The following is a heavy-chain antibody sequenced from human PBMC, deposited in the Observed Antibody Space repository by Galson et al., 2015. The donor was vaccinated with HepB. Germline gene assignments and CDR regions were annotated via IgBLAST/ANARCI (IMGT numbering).Heavy chain of an antibody. CDR2: MHYRGST. CDR1: GGSISSGIYY. Sequence: TLSLSCTVSGGSISSGIYYWSWVRQHPGKGLEWIAHMHYRGSTYYNPSLQSRLSISLDTSTKQFSLKLSSVTAADTAVYYCAASTYFYESSGEGNEAFDIWGQGTMVTVSS. V-gene: IGHV4-31*03. J-gene: IGHJ3*02. D-gene: IGHD3-22*01. CDR3: AASTYFYESSGEGNEAFDI.